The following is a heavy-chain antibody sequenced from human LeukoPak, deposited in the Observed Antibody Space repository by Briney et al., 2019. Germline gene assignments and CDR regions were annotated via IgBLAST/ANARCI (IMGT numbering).Heavy chain of an antibody. J-gene: IGHJ4*02. CDR1: GYTFTSYD. CDR2: MNPNSGNT. V-gene: IGHV1-8*01. D-gene: IGHD3-10*01. CDR3: ARGLTYYYGSGSYRHFDY. Sequence: GASVKVSCKASGYTFTSYDINWVRQATGQGLEWMGWMNPNSGNTGYAQKFQGRVTMTRNTSISTAYMELSSLRSEDKAVYYCARGLTYYYGSGSYRHFDYWGQGTLVTVSS.